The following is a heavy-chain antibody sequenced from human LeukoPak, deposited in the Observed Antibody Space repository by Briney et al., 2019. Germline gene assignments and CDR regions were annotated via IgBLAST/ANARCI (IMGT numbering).Heavy chain of an antibody. CDR2: ISYDGSNK. D-gene: IGHD3-22*01. Sequence: GRSLRLSCAASGFTFSSYGMHWVRQAPGKGLEWVAVISYDGSNKYYADSVKGRFTISRDNSKNTLYLQMNSLRAEDTAVYYCAARPPIVVGGPFDYWGQGTLVTVSS. CDR1: GFTFSSYG. V-gene: IGHV3-30*03. CDR3: AARPPIVVGGPFDY. J-gene: IGHJ4*02.